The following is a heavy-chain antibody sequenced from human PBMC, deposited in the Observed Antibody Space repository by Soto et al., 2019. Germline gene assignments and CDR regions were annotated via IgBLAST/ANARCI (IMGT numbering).Heavy chain of an antibody. CDR2: IYATGTT. V-gene: IGHV4-4*07. D-gene: IGHD1-1*01. J-gene: IGHJ5*02. CDR3: VRGGTKTLRDWFDP. CDR1: GASISGFY. Sequence: SETLSLTCPVSGASISGFYWSWIRKSAGKGLEWIGRIYATGTTDYNPSLKSRVMMSVDTSKKQFSLKLRSVTAADTAVYYCVRGGTKTLRDWFDPWGQGISVTVSS.